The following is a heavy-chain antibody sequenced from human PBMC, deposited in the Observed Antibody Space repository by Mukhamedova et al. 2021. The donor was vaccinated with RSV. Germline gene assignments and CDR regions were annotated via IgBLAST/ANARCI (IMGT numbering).Heavy chain of an antibody. CDR3: AREGYGGNSGYYYGMDV. CDR1: GGYY. D-gene: IGHD4-23*01. J-gene: IGHJ6*01. Sequence: GGYYWSWIRQHPGKGLEWIGYIYYSGSTYYNPSLKSRVTISVDTSKNQFSLKLSSVTAADTAVYYCAREGYGGNSGYYYGMDVWG. CDR2: IYYSGST. V-gene: IGHV4-31*02.